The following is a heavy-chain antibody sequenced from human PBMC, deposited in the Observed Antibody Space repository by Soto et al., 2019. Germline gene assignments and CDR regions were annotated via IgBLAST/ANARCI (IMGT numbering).Heavy chain of an antibody. V-gene: IGHV4-59*08. CDR1: GGSISSYY. J-gene: IGHJ4*02. Sequence: PSETLSLTCTVSGGSISSYYWSWIRQPPGKGLEWIGYIYYSGSTNYNPSLKSRVTISVDTSKNQFSLKLSSVTAADTAVYYCARLGYCTNGVCSFDYWGQGTLVTVSS. CDR2: IYYSGST. CDR3: ARLGYCTNGVCSFDY. D-gene: IGHD2-8*01.